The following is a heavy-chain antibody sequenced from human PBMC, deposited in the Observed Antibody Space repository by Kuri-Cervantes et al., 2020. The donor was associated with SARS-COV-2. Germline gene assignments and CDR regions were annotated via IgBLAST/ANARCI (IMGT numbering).Heavy chain of an antibody. D-gene: IGHD2-15*01. V-gene: IGHV5-51*01. CDR3: ARRSCDGGSCYSP. CDR1: GYSFTSYW. J-gene: IGHJ5*02. CDR2: IYPGDSDT. Sequence: GGSLRLSCKGSGYSFTSYWIGWVRQMPGKGPEWMGIIYPGDSDTRYSPSFQGQVTISVDESISTAYLQWSSLKASDTAIYYCARRSCDGGSCYSPWGQGTLVTVSS.